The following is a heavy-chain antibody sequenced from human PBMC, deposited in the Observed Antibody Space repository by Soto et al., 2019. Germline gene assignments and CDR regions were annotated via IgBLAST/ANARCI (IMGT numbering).Heavy chain of an antibody. D-gene: IGHD4-4*01. CDR1: GASIDDDC. V-gene: IGHV4-59*01. CDR3: ASAPSSNLACDK. J-gene: IGHJ3*01. Sequence: SETLSLTCTVSGASIDDDCWTWIRQSPGKGLEWIGNICYNDITKYSLSLQSRVTITRDVSKNQFSLSLTSVTASDTAVYYCASAPSSNLACDKWGQGTRVTVSS. CDR2: ICYNDIT.